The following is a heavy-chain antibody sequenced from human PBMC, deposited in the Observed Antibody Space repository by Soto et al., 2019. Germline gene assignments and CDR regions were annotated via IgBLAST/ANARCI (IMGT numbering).Heavy chain of an antibody. J-gene: IGHJ6*04. CDR3: ARDGVTIFGVVKMDV. Sequence: EVQLVESGGGLVEPGGSLRLSCAASGFTFSSYWMHWVRQAPGKGLVWVSRINSDGSSTSYADSVKGRFTISRDNAKNTLYLQMNSLTAEDTAVYYCARDGVTIFGVVKMDVWGKGTTVTVSS. D-gene: IGHD3-3*01. CDR2: INSDGSST. V-gene: IGHV3-74*01. CDR1: GFTFSSYW.